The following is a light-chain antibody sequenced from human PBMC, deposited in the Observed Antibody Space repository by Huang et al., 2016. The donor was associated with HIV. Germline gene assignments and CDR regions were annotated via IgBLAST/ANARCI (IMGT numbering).Light chain of an antibody. CDR2: GAS. CDR1: KNIIRF. CDR3: QQSYTSPRAS. Sequence: IQMAQSPPSLSASVGDRVTISCRASKNIIRFLNWYQQKPGKAPKVLIYGASSLQTEVPSRFSGSGSGTDFTLTISNVQPEDVGIYYCQQSYTSPRASFGGGTRLDLK. V-gene: IGKV1-39*01. J-gene: IGKJ4*01.